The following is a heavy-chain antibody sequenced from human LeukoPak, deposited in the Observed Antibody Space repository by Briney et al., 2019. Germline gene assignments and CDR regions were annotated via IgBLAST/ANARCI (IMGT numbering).Heavy chain of an antibody. CDR2: INPNSGGT. J-gene: IGHJ6*03. CDR3: ASLGYCSSTSCYEAHYYYYYMDV. D-gene: IGHD2-2*01. CDR1: GYTFTDYF. V-gene: IGHV1-2*02. Sequence: ASVKVSCKASGYTFTDYFMNWVRQAPGQGLEWMGWINPNSGGTNYAQKFQGRVTMTRDTSISTAYMELSRLRSDDTAVYYCASLGYCSSTSCYEAHYYYYYMDVWGKGTTVTISS.